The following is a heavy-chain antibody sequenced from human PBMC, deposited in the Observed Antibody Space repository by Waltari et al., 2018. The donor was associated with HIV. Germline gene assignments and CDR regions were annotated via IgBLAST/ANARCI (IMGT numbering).Heavy chain of an antibody. CDR3: EKDPNPHFN. V-gene: IGHV3-23*04. J-gene: IGHJ4*01. CDR2: ISGSGGRT. Sequence: EVQLVESGGGLAQPGGSQRLSCEASGFTFSSYAMGVVRQGQGKGLEWVSGISGSGGRTLYADYVKGRFTISRENAKNTLYLQMNSLIAEDTALYYCEKDPNPHFNWGHGVLVTVSS. CDR1: GFTFSSYA.